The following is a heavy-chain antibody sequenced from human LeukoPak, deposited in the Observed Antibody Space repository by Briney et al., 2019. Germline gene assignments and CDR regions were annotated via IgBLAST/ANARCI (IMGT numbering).Heavy chain of an antibody. CDR1: ADSLSSGGHY. D-gene: IGHD3-10*01. CDR2: IHHSGRS. J-gene: IGHJ4*02. V-gene: IGHV4-31*03. CDR3: ARGGNRFGGFYFDY. Sequence: KPSETLSLTCTVSADSLSSGGHYWAWIRQFPGKGLESIGFIHHSGRSRHNPSLKDRVAISVDTSRKQFALKLSSVTAADTATYYCARGGNRFGGFYFDYWGQGIQVIVSS.